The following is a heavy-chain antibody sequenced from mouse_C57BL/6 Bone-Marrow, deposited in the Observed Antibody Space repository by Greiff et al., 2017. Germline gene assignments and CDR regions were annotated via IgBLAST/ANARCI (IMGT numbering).Heavy chain of an antibody. V-gene: IGHV1-42*01. CDR3: ANVYYDYDERYYAMDY. CDR2: INPSTGGT. CDR1: GYSFTGYY. D-gene: IGHD2-4*01. J-gene: IGHJ4*01. Sequence: VQLQQSGPELVKPGASVKISCKASGYSFTGYYMNWVKQSPEQSLEWIGEINPSTGGTTYNQKFKAKATLTVDKSSSTAYMQLKSLTSEDSAVYYCANVYYDYDERYYAMDYWGQGTSVTVSS.